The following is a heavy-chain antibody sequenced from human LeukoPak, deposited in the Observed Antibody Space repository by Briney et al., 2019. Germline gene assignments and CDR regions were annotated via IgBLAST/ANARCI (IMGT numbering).Heavy chain of an antibody. Sequence: SETLSLTCSVSGASISSTNYYWGWVRRPPGKGLEWFGRIFYSGSTSYNPSLKSRVTISLDTSKNLFSLKLSSVTAADTAAYYCATRRGYDSTVYSWGQGTLVSVSS. CDR3: ATRRGYDSTVYS. J-gene: IGHJ4*02. V-gene: IGHV4-39*01. CDR2: IFYSGST. D-gene: IGHD3-22*01. CDR1: GASISSTNYY.